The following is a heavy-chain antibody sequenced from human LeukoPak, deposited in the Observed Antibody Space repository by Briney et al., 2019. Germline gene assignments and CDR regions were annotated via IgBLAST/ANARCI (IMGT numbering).Heavy chain of an antibody. CDR1: GFTFKSAW. D-gene: IGHD3-16*02. J-gene: IGHJ3*02. Sequence: PGGSLRLSCAASGFTFKSAWMTWVRQAPGKGLEWVSAISGSGGSTYYADSVKGRFTISRDNSKNTLYLQMNSLRAEDTAVYYCAKDFRSKGAFDIWGQGTMVTVSS. V-gene: IGHV3-23*01. CDR3: AKDFRSKGAFDI. CDR2: ISGSGGST.